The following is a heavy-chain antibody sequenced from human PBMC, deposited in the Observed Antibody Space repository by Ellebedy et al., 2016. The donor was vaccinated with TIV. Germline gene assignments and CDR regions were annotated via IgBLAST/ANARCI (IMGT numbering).Heavy chain of an antibody. CDR3: ARPSLHSGSSRYGMDV. V-gene: IGHV5-51*01. CDR2: IYPADSDT. CDR1: GYSFTRYW. J-gene: IGHJ6*02. Sequence: GESLKISXKGSGYSFTRYWLGWVRQMPGKGLEWMGIIYPADSDTRYSPSFQGQVTISADRSISTAYLLWSSLKASDTAIYYCARPSLHSGSSRYGMDVWGQGTTVTVSS. D-gene: IGHD6-6*01.